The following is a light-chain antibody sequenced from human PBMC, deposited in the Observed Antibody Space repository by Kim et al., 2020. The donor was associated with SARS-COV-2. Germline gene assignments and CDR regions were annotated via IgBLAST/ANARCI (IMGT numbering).Light chain of an antibody. Sequence: ASVGDRVTITCRASQDISNDLGWYQQNPGRAPKRLIYGASSLQSGVPSRFSGSGSVTEFTLTISSLQPEDFATYFCLQHNTYPITFGQGTRLEIK. J-gene: IGKJ5*01. CDR1: QDISND. CDR2: GAS. V-gene: IGKV1-17*01. CDR3: LQHNTYPIT.